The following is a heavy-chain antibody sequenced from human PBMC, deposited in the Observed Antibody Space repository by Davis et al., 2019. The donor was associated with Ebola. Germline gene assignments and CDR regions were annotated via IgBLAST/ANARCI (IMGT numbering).Heavy chain of an antibody. CDR2: ISYDGSNK. CDR1: GFTFSSYG. V-gene: IGHV3-30*03. D-gene: IGHD2/OR15-2a*01. J-gene: IGHJ6*02. CDR3: ARPCKEYYYGMDV. Sequence: PGGSLRLSCAASGFTFSSYGMHWVRQAPGKGLEWVAVISYDGSNKYYADSVKGRFTISRDNSKNTLYLQMNSLRAEDTAVYYCARPCKEYYYGMDVWGQGTTVTVSS.